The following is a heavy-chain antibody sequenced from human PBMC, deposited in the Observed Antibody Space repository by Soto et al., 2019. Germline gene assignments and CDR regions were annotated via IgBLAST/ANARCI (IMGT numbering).Heavy chain of an antibody. CDR3: LPRLSS. V-gene: IGHV3-15*01. CDR2: IKSKTDGGTI. Sequence: EVQLVESGGGLVKPGGSLRLSCVGSGFTFSKDYMTWVRQAPGKGLEWVGRIKSKTDGGTIDYAAPVKGRFTISRDDSKNTLFLQMNSLKIEDTAVYYLLPRLSSWGQGTLVTVSS. CDR1: GFTFSKDY. J-gene: IGHJ4*02. D-gene: IGHD3-10*01.